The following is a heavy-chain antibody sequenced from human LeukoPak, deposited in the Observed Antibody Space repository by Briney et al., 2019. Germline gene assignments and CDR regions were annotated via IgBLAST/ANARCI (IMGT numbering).Heavy chain of an antibody. V-gene: IGHV1-69*13. J-gene: IGHJ4*02. D-gene: IGHD5-12*01. CDR2: IIPIFGTA. Sequence: SVXXXXXASGGTFSSYAIXWXRQAPGQGLEWMGGIIPIFGTANYAQKFQGRVTITADESTSTAYMELSSLRSEDTAVYYCARGGYYFDYWGQGTLVTVSS. CDR1: GGTFSSYA. CDR3: ARGGYYFDY.